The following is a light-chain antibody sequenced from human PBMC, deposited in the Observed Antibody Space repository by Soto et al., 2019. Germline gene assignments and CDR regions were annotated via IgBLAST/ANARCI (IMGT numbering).Light chain of an antibody. J-gene: IGKJ1*01. V-gene: IGKV1-9*01. CDR3: QQYNNYLT. CDR2: AAS. Sequence: IQLTQSPSSLSASLGDRVTITCRASQGISSYLGWYQQKPGKAPKLLIYAASTLQSGVPSRLSGSGSGTDFTLTISSLQPGDFATYYCQQYNNYLTFGQGTKVDIK. CDR1: QGISSY.